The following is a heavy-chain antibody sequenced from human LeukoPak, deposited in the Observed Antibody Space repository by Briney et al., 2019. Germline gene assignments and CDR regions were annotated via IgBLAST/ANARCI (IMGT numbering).Heavy chain of an antibody. J-gene: IGHJ6*02. V-gene: IGHV3-21*04. CDR1: GFTFSSYS. CDR2: ISSSSSYI. CDR3: ARDPDTMVRSYYYGMDV. D-gene: IGHD3-10*01. Sequence: PGGSLRLSCAASGFTFSSYSMNWVRQAPGKGLEWVSSISSSSSYIYYADSVKGRFTISRDNAKNSLYLQMNSLRAEDTAVYYCARDPDTMVRSYYYGMDVWGQGTTVTVSS.